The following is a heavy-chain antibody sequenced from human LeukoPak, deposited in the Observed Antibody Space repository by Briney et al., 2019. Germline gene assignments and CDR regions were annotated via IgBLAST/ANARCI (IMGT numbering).Heavy chain of an antibody. CDR2: IRYDGNDK. J-gene: IGHJ6*03. V-gene: IGHV3-30*02. CDR3: ASSSHPYYYYYYMDV. Sequence: TGGSLRLSCAASGFTFSSYGMHWVRQAPGKGLEWVAFIRYDGNDKYYADSVKGRFTISRDNSKNTLYLQMNSLRAEDTAVYYCASSSHPYYYYYYMDVWGKGTTVTVSS. CDR1: GFTFSSYG.